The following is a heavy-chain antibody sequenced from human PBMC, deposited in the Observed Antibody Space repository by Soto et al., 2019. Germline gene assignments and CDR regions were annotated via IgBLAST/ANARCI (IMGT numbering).Heavy chain of an antibody. V-gene: IGHV4-39*01. CDR3: ARPARYSSPSGFGE. D-gene: IGHD6-19*01. CDR1: GGSISSSSYY. J-gene: IGHJ4*02. CDR2: IYYSGST. Sequence: PSETLSLTCTVSGGSISSSSYYWGWIRQPPGKGLEWIGSIYYSGSTYYNPSLKSRVTISVDTSKNQFSLKLSSVTAADTAVYYCARPARYSSPSGFGEWGQGTLVTVSS.